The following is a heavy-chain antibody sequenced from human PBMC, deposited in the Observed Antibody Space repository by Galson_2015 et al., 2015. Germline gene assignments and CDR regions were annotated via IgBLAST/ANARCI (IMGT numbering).Heavy chain of an antibody. V-gene: IGHV2-70*01. J-gene: IGHJ3*02. CDR1: GFSLSTSGMC. D-gene: IGHD3-10*01. CDR3: ARVGNYYGSGSRCGAFDI. CDR2: IDWDDDK. Sequence: PALVKPTQTLTLTCTFSGFSLSTSGMCVSWIRQPPGKALEWLALIDWDDDKYYSTSLKTRLTISKDTSKNQVVLTMTNMDPVDTATYYCARVGNYYGSGSRCGAFDIWGQGTMVTVSS.